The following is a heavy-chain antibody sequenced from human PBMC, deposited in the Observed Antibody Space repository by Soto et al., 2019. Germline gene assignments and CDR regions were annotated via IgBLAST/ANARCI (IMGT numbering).Heavy chain of an antibody. J-gene: IGHJ4*02. CDR2: IYHSGST. Sequence: QVQLQESGPGLVKPSQTLSLTCTVSGGSISSGDYYWSWIRQHPGKGLEWIGYIYHSGSTYYNPSLKSRVTISVDSSENQFSLKLSSVTAADTAVYYCARWPQLKPRFDYWGQGTLVTVSS. CDR1: GGSISSGDYY. V-gene: IGHV4-31*03. D-gene: IGHD1-1*01. CDR3: ARWPQLKPRFDY.